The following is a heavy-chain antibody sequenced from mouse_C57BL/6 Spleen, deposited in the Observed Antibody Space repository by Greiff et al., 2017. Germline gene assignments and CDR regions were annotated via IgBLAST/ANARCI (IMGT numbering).Heavy chain of an antibody. V-gene: IGHV7-3*01. CDR1: GFTFTDYY. Sequence: EVMLVESGGGLVQPGGSLSLSCAASGFTFTDYYMSWVRQPPGKALEWLGFIRNKANGYTTEYSASVKGRFTISRDNYQSILYLQMNALRAEDSATYYCARSPPYAMDYWGQGTSVTVSS. CDR2: IRNKANGYTT. CDR3: ARSPPYAMDY. J-gene: IGHJ4*01.